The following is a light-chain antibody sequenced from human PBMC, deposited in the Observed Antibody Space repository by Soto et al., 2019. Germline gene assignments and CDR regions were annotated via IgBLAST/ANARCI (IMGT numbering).Light chain of an antibody. J-gene: IGKJ1*01. V-gene: IGKV2-28*01. CDR1: QNLLHRNGNNY. Sequence: DIVMTQSPLSLPVTPGEPASISCRSSQNLLHRNGNNYLDWYLQKPGQSPQLLIYLGSNRASGDADRFSGSGSATYFILKISRVEAEDVRVYYCMQPLHSPPTFGQGTKVDIK. CDR2: LGS. CDR3: MQPLHSPPT.